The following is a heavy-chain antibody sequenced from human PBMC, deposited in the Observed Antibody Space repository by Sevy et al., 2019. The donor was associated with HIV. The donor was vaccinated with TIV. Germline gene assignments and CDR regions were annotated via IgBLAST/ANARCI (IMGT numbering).Heavy chain of an antibody. Sequence: GGSLRLSCAASGFAFSSYEMNWVRQAPGKGLEWVSYISSRGKSISYADSVKGRFTISRDNAKNSLYLQMNSLRAEDTAVYYCARDLPPSATIVAHFDYWGQGILVTVSS. CDR1: GFAFSSYE. D-gene: IGHD5-12*01. CDR2: ISSRGKSI. J-gene: IGHJ4*02. V-gene: IGHV3-48*03. CDR3: ARDLPPSATIVAHFDY.